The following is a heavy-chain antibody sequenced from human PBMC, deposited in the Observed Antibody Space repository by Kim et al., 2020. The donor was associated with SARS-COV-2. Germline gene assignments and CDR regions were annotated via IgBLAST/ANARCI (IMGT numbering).Heavy chain of an antibody. CDR2: ISGSGGST. J-gene: IGHJ4*02. V-gene: IGHV3-23*01. CDR1: GFTFSSYA. Sequence: GGSLRLSCAASGFTFSSYAMSWVRQAPGKGLEWVSAISGSGGSTYYADSAKGRFTISRDNSKNTLYLQMNSLRAEDTAVYYCAKVGFSIAVAGSYFDYWGQGTLVTVSS. CDR3: AKVGFSIAVAGSYFDY. D-gene: IGHD6-19*01.